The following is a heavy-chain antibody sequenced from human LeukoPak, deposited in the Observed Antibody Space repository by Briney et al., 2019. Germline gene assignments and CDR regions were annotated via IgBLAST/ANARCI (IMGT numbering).Heavy chain of an antibody. CDR3: ARHGYSGYDDGIWFDP. CDR1: GGSISNSRYDWY. J-gene: IGHJ5*02. Sequence: SETLSLTCTVSGGSISNSRYDWYWGWIRQPPGKGLEWIGSIYYSGSTYYNSSLKSRVTLSLDTSKSQFALKMTSVIAADTAVYYCARHGYSGYDDGIWFDPWGQGTLVTVSS. CDR2: IYYSGST. V-gene: IGHV4-39*06. D-gene: IGHD5-12*01.